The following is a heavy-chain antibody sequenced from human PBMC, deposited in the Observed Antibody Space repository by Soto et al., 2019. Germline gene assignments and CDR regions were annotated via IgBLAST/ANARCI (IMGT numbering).Heavy chain of an antibody. CDR2: IYHSGST. V-gene: IGHV4-4*02. D-gene: IGHD1-26*01. J-gene: IGHJ6*02. CDR3: ARDLLFGGSYLYYYYYGMDV. CDR1: GGSISSSNW. Sequence: SETLSLTCAVSGGSISSSNWWSWVRQPPGKGLDWIGEIYHSGSTNYNPSLKSRVTISVDKSKNQFSLKLSSVTAADTAVYYCARDLLFGGSYLYYYYYGMDVWGQGTTVTVSS.